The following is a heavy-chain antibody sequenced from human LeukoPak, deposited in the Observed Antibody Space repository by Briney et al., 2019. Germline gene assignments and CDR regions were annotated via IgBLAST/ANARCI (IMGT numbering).Heavy chain of an antibody. Sequence: ASVKVSCKASGYIFTSYFMHWVRQAPGQGLEWMGGIIPVFGAANYAEKFQDRVTITADKSTSTAYMELSSLRSEDTAMYYCAINQAGYCGGGSCYRHEFYYMDVWGKGTSVTVSS. D-gene: IGHD2-15*01. CDR3: AINQAGYCGGGSCYRHEFYYMDV. J-gene: IGHJ6*03. V-gene: IGHV1-69*06. CDR1: GYIFTSYF. CDR2: IIPVFGAA.